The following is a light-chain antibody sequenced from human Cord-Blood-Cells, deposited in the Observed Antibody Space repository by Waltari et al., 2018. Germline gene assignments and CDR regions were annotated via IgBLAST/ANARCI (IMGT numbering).Light chain of an antibody. V-gene: IGKV3-20*01. CDR1: QSVSSSY. Sequence: EIVLTPSPATLSLSPGERATLSCRASQSVSSSYLAWYQQKPGQAPRLLIYGASSRATGIPDRFSGSGSGTDFTLTISRLEPEDFAVYYCQQYGSSPPLTFGGGTKVEIK. CDR2: GAS. J-gene: IGKJ4*01. CDR3: QQYGSSPPLT.